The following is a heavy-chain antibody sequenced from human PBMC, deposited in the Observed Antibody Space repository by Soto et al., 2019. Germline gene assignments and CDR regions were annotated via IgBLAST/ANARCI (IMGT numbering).Heavy chain of an antibody. Sequence: ASVKVSCKASGYTFTGYYMHWVRQAPGQGLEWMGWINPNSGGTNYAQKFHGRVTMTRDTSISTAYMELSRLRSDDTAMYYCARDNVRAVAGPYWGQGTLVTVSS. D-gene: IGHD6-19*01. CDR1: GYTFTGYY. CDR3: ARDNVRAVAGPY. V-gene: IGHV1-2*02. J-gene: IGHJ4*02. CDR2: INPNSGGT.